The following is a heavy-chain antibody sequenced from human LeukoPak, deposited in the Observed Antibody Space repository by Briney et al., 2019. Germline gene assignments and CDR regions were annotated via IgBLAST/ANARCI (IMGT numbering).Heavy chain of an antibody. CDR3: ARDKIVVVTASPPTSWFDP. Sequence: ASVKVSCKASGYTFTSYGISWVRQAPGQGLEWMGWISAYNGNTNYAQKLQGRVTMTTDTSTSTAYMELRSLRSDDTAVYYCARDKIVVVTASPPTSWFDPWGQGTLVTVSS. V-gene: IGHV1-18*01. CDR1: GYTFTSYG. CDR2: ISAYNGNT. D-gene: IGHD2-21*02. J-gene: IGHJ5*02.